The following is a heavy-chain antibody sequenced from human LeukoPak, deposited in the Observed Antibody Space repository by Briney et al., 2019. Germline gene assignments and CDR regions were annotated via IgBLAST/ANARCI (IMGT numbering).Heavy chain of an antibody. CDR2: ISAYNGNT. CDR3: ARGGAGSGSYYLAFDY. D-gene: IGHD3-10*01. Sequence: ASVKVSCKASGYTFTSYGISWVRQAPGQGLEWMGWISAYNGNTNYAQKLQGRVTMTTDTSTGTAYMELRSLKSDDTAVYYCARGGAGSGSYYLAFDYWGQGTLVTVSS. J-gene: IGHJ4*02. V-gene: IGHV1-18*01. CDR1: GYTFTSYG.